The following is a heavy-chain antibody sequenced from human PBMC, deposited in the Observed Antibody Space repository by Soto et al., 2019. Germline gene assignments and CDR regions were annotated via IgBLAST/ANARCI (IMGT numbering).Heavy chain of an antibody. Sequence: WETLSLTCGDSGGSISSSNWWSWVRQPPGKGLEWIGEIYHTGTTNYNPSLRSRVTISVDKSKKQFSLKLSSVTAADTAVYYCAKKANYFDTTRNYENCMDVWGQGTTVTVSS. CDR1: GGSISSSNW. CDR3: AKKANYFDTTRNYENCMDV. D-gene: IGHD3-22*01. J-gene: IGHJ6*02. CDR2: IYHTGTT. V-gene: IGHV4-4*02.